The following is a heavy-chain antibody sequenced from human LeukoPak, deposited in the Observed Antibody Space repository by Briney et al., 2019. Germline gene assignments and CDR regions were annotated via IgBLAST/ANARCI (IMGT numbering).Heavy chain of an antibody. CDR3: AREKPLHHKAVTDY. J-gene: IGHJ4*02. Sequence: SETLSLTCAVYGGSFSGYYWSWIRQPPGKGLEWIGEINHSGSTNYNPSLKSRVTISVDTSKNQFSLKLSSVTAADTAVYYCAREKPLHHKAVTDYWGQGTLVTVSS. CDR1: GGSFSGYY. V-gene: IGHV4-34*01. CDR2: INHSGST. D-gene: IGHD6-19*01.